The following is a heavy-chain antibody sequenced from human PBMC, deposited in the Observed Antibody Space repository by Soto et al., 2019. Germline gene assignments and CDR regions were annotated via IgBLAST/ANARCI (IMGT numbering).Heavy chain of an antibody. CDR1: GFTFSSYA. CDR3: EGGIGGDVFDI. D-gene: IGHD3-16*01. CDR2: ISYDGSNK. V-gene: IGHV3-30-3*01. Sequence: QVPLVESGGGVVQPGRSLRLSCAASGFTFSSYAMHWVRQAPGKGLEWVAIISYDGSNKYYADSVKGRFTISRDNSKKPVFRKINGWRGEDTAVYSCEGGIGGDVFDIGGKGKLATFSS. J-gene: IGHJ3*02.